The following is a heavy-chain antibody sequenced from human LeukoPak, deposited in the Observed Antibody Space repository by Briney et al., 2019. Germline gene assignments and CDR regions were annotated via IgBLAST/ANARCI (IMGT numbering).Heavy chain of an antibody. Sequence: SVKVSCKASGGTFSSYTISWVRQVPGQGLEWMGRISPIIDIGNYAQKFQGRVTITADKSTSTAYMELSSLRSEDTAVYYCARGGDDYVWGSYRPNWFDPWGQGTLVTVSS. CDR1: GGTFSSYT. D-gene: IGHD3-16*02. J-gene: IGHJ5*02. V-gene: IGHV1-69*02. CDR2: ISPIIDIG. CDR3: ARGGDDYVWGSYRPNWFDP.